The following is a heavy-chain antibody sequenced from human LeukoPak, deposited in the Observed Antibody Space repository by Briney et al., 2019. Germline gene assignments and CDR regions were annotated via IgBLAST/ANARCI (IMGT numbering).Heavy chain of an antibody. D-gene: IGHD2-8*01. CDR3: ARASWDIVLMPGDY. Sequence: SVKVSCKASGYTFTGYYMHWVRQAPGPGLEWMGWINPNSGGTNYAQKFQGRVTMTRDTSISTAYMELSRLRSDDTAVYYCARASWDIVLMPGDYWGQGTLVTVSS. J-gene: IGHJ4*02. CDR2: INPNSGGT. V-gene: IGHV1-2*02. CDR1: GYTFTGYY.